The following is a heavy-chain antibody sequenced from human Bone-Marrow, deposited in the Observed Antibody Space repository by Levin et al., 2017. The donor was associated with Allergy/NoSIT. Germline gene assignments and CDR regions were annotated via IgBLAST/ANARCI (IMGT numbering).Heavy chain of an antibody. CDR1: GGSFSNYY. V-gene: IGHV4-34*01. CDR2: TNHSGGT. J-gene: IGHJ2*01. Sequence: ASETLSLTCAVYGGSFSNYYWTWIRQSPGKGLQLIGETNHSGGTSYNPSLKTRLTISLDTTKKQLSRLFITVREDLGLPSYQPPNPDYWSFDLWGRDTLVTVSS. CDR3: PPNPDYWSFDL. D-gene: IGHD2-2*01.